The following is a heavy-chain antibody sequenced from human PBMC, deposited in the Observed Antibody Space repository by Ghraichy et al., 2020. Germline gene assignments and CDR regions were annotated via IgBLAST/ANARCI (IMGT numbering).Heavy chain of an antibody. Sequence: GESLNISCAASGFTFSSYAMSWVRQTPGKGLEWVSGISDSGGATYYADSVKGRFTISRDNSKNTLYLQMNSLRAEDTAVYYCQRGRAAAGTYFDYWGQGTLVSVSS. J-gene: IGHJ4*02. CDR1: GFTFSSYA. V-gene: IGHV3-23*01. D-gene: IGHD6-13*01. CDR3: QRGRAAAGTYFDY. CDR2: ISDSGGAT.